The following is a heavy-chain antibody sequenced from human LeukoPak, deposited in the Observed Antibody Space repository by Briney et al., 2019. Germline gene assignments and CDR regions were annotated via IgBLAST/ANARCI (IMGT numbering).Heavy chain of an antibody. V-gene: IGHV4-4*02. CDR1: GGSISSSSSIC. CDR3: ARNGGNSDYDY. Sequence: SETLSLTCAVSGGSISSSSSICWTWVRQPPGEGLEWIGEIYHNGATNYNPSLKSRVTMLLDKSKNQFFLKLNSVTAADTAVYYCARNGGNSDYDYWGQGTLVTVSS. J-gene: IGHJ4*02. CDR2: IYHNGAT. D-gene: IGHD4-23*01.